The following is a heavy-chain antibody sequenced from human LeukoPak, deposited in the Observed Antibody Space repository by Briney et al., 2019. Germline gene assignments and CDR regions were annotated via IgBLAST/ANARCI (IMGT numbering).Heavy chain of an antibody. CDR1: GFPFDVQT. J-gene: IGHJ4*02. CDR3: AKGGATRGRFEN. Sequence: TGGSLRLSCAASGFPFDVQTMSWVRQAPGQGLDWVASMKEDGNEIYYVDSVKGRFTISRDNPKNSLYLQMNSLRGEDTAVYYCAKGGATRGRFENWGPGTLVIVSS. V-gene: IGHV3-7*01. CDR2: MKEDGNEI. D-gene: IGHD1-26*01.